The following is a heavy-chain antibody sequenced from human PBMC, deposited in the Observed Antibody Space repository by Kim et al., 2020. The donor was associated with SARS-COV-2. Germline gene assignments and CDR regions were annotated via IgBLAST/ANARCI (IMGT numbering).Heavy chain of an antibody. CDR2: IYYSGST. CDR1: GGSISSSSYY. V-gene: IGHV4-39*01. Sequence: SETLSLTCTVSGGSISSSSYYWGWIRQPPGKGLEWIGSIYYSGSTYYNPSLKSRVTISVDTSKNQFSLKLSSVTAADTAVYYCARQRVIAAGDFDYWGQG. CDR3: ARQRVIAAGDFDY. J-gene: IGHJ4*02. D-gene: IGHD6-13*01.